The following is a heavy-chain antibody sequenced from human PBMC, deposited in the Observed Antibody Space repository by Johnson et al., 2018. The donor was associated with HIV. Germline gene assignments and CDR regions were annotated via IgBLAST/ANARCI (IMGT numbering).Heavy chain of an antibody. CDR2: ISYDGSDK. J-gene: IGHJ3*02. D-gene: IGHD2-8*02. Sequence: VQLLESGGGVVQPGRSLRLSCAASGFTFSAYAIHWVRQAPGKGLEWVAVISYDGSDKYYTDSVKGRFTISRDNSKNTLYLQMNSLRAEDTAVYYCAKEGRDCTGGVCYSLAFDIWGQGTMVTVSS. CDR3: AKEGRDCTGGVCYSLAFDI. CDR1: GFTFSAYA. V-gene: IGHV3-30*04.